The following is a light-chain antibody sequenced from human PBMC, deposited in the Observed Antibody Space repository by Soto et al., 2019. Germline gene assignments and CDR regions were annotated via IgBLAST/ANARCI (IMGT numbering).Light chain of an antibody. CDR1: SSDVGGYNY. Sequence: QSALTQHRSVSGSPGQSVTISCTGTSSDVGGYNYVSWYEQHPGKAPKVTIYDVSERPSGVPDRFSGSKSGNTASLTISGLQAEDEDDYYCCSYAGSPRYVLGTGTKLTVL. CDR2: DVS. V-gene: IGLV2-11*01. J-gene: IGLJ1*01. CDR3: CSYAGSPRYV.